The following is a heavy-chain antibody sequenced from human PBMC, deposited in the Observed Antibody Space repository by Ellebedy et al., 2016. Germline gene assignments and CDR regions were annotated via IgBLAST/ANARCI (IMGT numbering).Heavy chain of an antibody. J-gene: IGHJ5*02. D-gene: IGHD1-26*01. CDR2: ISYDGSNK. CDR3: ARDRPPRRELPYNWFDP. CDR1: GFTFSSYA. V-gene: IGHV3-30-3*01. Sequence: GESLKISXAASGFTFSSYAMHWVRQAPGKGLEWVAVISYDGSNKYYADSVKGRFTISRDNSKNTLYLQMNSLRAEDTAVYYCARDRPPRRELPYNWFDPWGQGTLVTVSS.